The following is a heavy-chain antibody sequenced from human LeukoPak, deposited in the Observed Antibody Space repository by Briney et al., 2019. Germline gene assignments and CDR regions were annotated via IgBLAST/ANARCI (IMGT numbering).Heavy chain of an antibody. V-gene: IGHV3-23*01. D-gene: IGHD5-18*01. CDR1: GFTFSSYA. J-gene: IGHJ4*02. CDR3: AKEDSFFDY. Sequence: GGSLRLSCAASGFTFSSYAMSWVRQAPGKGLEWLSMISDSGGTTKYADSVEGRFTISRDNSKNTLYLQMKSLRVEDTAVYYCAKEDSFFDYWGQGTLVTVSS. CDR2: ISDSGGTT.